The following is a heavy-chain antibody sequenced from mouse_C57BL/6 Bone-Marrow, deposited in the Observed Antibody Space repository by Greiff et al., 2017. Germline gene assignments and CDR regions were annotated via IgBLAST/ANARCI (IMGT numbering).Heavy chain of an antibody. J-gene: IGHJ4*01. D-gene: IGHD3-2*02. CDR2: INSDGGST. Sequence: EVMLMESGGGLVQPGESLKLSCESNEYEFPSHDMSWVRKTPEKRLELVAAINSDGGSTYYPDTMERRFIISRDNTKKTLYLQMSSLRSEDTALYYCARRQLRPHYYAMDYWGQGTSVTVSS. CDR3: ARRQLRPHYYAMDY. CDR1: EYEFPSHD. V-gene: IGHV5-2*03.